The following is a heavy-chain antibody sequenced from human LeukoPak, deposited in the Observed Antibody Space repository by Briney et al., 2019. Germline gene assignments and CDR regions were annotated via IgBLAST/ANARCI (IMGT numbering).Heavy chain of an antibody. CDR3: AHSGPYDFWSGYYDY. Sequence: SGPALVKPTQTLTLTCTFSGFSLSTSGMCVSWIRQPPGKALEWLALIYWNDDKRYSPSLKSRLTITKDTSKNQVVLTMTNMDPVDTATYYCAHSGPYDFWSGYYDYWGQGTLVTVSS. V-gene: IGHV2-5*08. D-gene: IGHD3-3*01. J-gene: IGHJ4*02. CDR2: IYWNDDK. CDR1: GFSLSTSGMC.